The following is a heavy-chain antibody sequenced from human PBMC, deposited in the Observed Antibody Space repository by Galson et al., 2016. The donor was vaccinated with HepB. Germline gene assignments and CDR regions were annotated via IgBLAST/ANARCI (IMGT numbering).Heavy chain of an antibody. CDR1: GYVFSNFG. D-gene: IGHD1-14*01. CDR2: ISVINGDT. V-gene: IGHV1-18*01. J-gene: IGHJ3*01. Sequence: SVKVSCKGSGYVFSNFGITWVRQAPGQRLEWMGMISVINGDTNYAQKFQGRVSMTTDSSANTAYMDLGSLRSDDTAVYYCARALPGNLRASDVWGQGTLVSVSS. CDR3: ARALPGNLRASDV.